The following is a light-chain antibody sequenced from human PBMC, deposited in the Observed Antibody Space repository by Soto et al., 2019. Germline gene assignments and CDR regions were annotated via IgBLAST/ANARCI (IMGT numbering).Light chain of an antibody. V-gene: IGLV2-23*01. J-gene: IGLJ2*01. CDR2: EGS. Sequence: QPVLTQPASVSGSPGQSITISCTGTSSDVGSYNLVSWYQQHPGKAPKLMIYEGSKRPSGVSNRFSGSKSGNTASLTISGLPAEDEADYYCCSYAGSSTHVVFGGGTKLTVL. CDR1: SSDVGSYNL. CDR3: CSYAGSSTHVV.